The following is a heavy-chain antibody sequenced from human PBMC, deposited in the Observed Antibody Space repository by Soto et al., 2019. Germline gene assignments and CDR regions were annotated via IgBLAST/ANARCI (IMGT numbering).Heavy chain of an antibody. J-gene: IGHJ4*02. D-gene: IGHD6-19*01. Sequence: LETLSLTCTVSGGSISSSSYYWGWIRQPPGKGLEWIGSIYYSGSTYYNPSLKSRVTISVDTSKNQFSLKLSSVTAADTAVYYCARQKRYSSGWDPFDYWGQGTLVTVSS. V-gene: IGHV4-39*01. CDR2: IYYSGST. CDR3: ARQKRYSSGWDPFDY. CDR1: GGSISSSSYY.